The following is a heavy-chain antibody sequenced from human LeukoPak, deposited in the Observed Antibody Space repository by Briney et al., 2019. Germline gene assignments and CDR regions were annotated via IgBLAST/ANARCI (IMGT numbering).Heavy chain of an antibody. J-gene: IGHJ4*02. D-gene: IGHD4-23*01. V-gene: IGHV4-39*01. CDR2: IHYSGST. Sequence: SETLSLTCSVSGDSISSSRYYWGWIRQPPGRGLEWIGGIHYSGSTYYNPSLKSRVTMSVDTSKSQFSLKLNSVTAADTAVYFCARPYGDNSKFDYWGQGALVTVSS. CDR1: GDSISSSRYY. CDR3: ARPYGDNSKFDY.